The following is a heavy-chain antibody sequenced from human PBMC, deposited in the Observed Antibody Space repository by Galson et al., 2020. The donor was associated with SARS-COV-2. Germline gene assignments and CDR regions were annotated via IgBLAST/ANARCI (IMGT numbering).Heavy chain of an antibody. J-gene: IGHJ4*02. CDR3: AGVTNYYDRRRSPKRWVEK. CDR2: IYYTGIT. CDR1: GGSISRYF. Sequence: SETLSLTCTVSGGSISRYFWSWIRQSPGKGLEWMGYIYYTGITNYNPSLEGRVTISIDTSKYQFSLKLSSVTAADTALYYCAGVTNYYDRRRSPKRWVEKWGQGPLVTVSS. D-gene: IGHD3-22*01. V-gene: IGHV4-59*12.